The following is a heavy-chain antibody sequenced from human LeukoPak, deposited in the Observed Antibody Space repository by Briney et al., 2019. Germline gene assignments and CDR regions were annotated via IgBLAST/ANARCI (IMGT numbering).Heavy chain of an antibody. V-gene: IGHV1-2*02. Sequence: ASVNVSFKASGYTFTDYYMHWVRQAAGQGLEWMGWSNPNSGGTNYAQKFQGRVTMTEDTSTDTAYMELSSLRSEDTAVYYCAKGPSITMIRGGQWYYYMDVWGKGTTVTISS. CDR1: GYTFTDYY. CDR3: AKGPSITMIRGGQWYYYMDV. D-gene: IGHD3-10*01. CDR2: SNPNSGGT. J-gene: IGHJ6*03.